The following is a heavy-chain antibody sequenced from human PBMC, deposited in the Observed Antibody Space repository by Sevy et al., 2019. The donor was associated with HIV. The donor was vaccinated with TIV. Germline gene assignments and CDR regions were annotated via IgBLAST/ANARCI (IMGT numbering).Heavy chain of an antibody. CDR1: GFTFSSYS. CDR2: ISGSGGSI. V-gene: IGHV3-23*01. J-gene: IGHJ4*02. D-gene: IGHD1-26*01. Sequence: RGSLRLSCAASGFTFSSYSMNWVRQAPGKGLEWVSGISGSGGSIYYADSVKGRFTISRDNFKNTLYLQMNSLRAEDTAVYYCRGVGTTTNFDYWGQGTLVTVSS. CDR3: RGVGTTTNFDY.